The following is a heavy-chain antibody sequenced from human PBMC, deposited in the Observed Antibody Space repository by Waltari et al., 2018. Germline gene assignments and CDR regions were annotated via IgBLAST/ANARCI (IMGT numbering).Heavy chain of an antibody. CDR3: ARHSARIGYFDY. CDR2: IYHSGST. J-gene: IGHJ4*02. CDR1: GYSISSGYY. V-gene: IGHV4-38-2*01. Sequence: QVQLQESGPGLVKPSETLSLTCAVSGYSISSGYYWGWIRQPPGKGLEWIGSIYHSGSTYDNPSLKSRVTISVDTSKNQFSLKLSSVTAADTAVYYCARHSARIGYFDYWGQGTLVTVSS.